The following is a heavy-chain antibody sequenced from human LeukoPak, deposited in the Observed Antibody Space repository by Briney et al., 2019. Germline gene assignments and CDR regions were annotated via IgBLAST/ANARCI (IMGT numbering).Heavy chain of an antibody. V-gene: IGHV3-30*18. CDR1: GFTFSSYG. J-gene: IGHJ4*02. D-gene: IGHD3-10*01. CDR3: AKDHPVGGFDY. Sequence: GGSLRLSCAASGFTFSSYGMHWVRQAPGKGLEWVAVISYDGSNKYYADSVKGRFTISRDNSKNTLYLQMNSLRAEDTAGYYCAKDHPVGGFDYWGQGTLVTVSS. CDR2: ISYDGSNK.